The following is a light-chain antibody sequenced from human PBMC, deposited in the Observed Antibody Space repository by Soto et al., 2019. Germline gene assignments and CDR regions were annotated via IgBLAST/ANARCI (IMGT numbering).Light chain of an antibody. V-gene: IGKV3D-20*02. CDR1: QSVSSSY. J-gene: IGKJ2*01. CDR3: QQRNDWPRT. Sequence: GVKQSPGALSLSPGERATLSCRASQSVSSSYLAWYQQKPGQAPRLLIYGASSRAIGIPDRFSGSGSGTDFTLTISRLEPEDFAVYYCQQRNDWPRTFGQGTKVDI. CDR2: GAS.